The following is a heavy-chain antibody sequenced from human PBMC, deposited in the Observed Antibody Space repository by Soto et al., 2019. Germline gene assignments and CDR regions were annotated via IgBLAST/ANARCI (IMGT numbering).Heavy chain of an antibody. D-gene: IGHD1-26*01. CDR2: IYYSGST. J-gene: IGHJ5*02. CDR3: ARSRWDSNWFDP. Sequence: SETLSLTCTVSGGSISTYYWSWIRQPPGKGLEWIGYIYYSGSTTYNPSLRSPVTISVDTSKNQVSLKLSSVTAADTAVYYCARSRWDSNWFDPWGQGILVTVSS. V-gene: IGHV4-59*01. CDR1: GGSISTYY.